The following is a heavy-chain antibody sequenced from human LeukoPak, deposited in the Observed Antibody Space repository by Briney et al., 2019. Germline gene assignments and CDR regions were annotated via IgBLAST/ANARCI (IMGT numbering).Heavy chain of an antibody. V-gene: IGHV1-2*02. CDR1: GYSFTGYY. CDR3: ARARPLYGNAFDI. CDR2: INPNSGGT. J-gene: IGHJ3*02. Sequence: ASVKVSCKTSGYSFTGYYMHWVRQAPGQGLEWMGWINPNSGGTNYAQKFQGRVTMTRDTSISTAYMELSRLRSDDTAVYYCARARPLYGNAFDIWGQGTMVTVSS. D-gene: IGHD4-17*01.